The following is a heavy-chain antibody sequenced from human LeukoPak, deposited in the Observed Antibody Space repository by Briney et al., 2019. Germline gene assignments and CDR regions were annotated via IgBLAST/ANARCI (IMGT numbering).Heavy chain of an antibody. Sequence: PSETLSLTCTVSGGSISNYYWNWIRQPPGKGLEWIGYIYYSGSATYNPSLKSRVTISVDTSKNQFSLKLRSVTAADTAVYFCARDRKQWLRGPFDPWGQGTLVTVSS. CDR2: IYYSGSA. D-gene: IGHD6-19*01. V-gene: IGHV4-59*01. J-gene: IGHJ5*02. CDR3: ARDRKQWLRGPFDP. CDR1: GGSISNYY.